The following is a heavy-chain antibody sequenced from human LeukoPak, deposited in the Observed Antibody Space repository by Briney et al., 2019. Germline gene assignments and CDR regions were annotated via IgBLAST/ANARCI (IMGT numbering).Heavy chain of an antibody. CDR2: TSASGGST. CDR1: GFTFSSYA. Sequence: GGSLRLSCAASGFTFSSYAMSWVRQAPGKGLEWVSGTSASGGSTYYADSVKGRFTISRDNSKNTLYLQMNSLRAEDTAVYYCAKDRITGTPYYFDYWGQGTLVTVSS. CDR3: AKDRITGTPYYFDY. V-gene: IGHV3-23*01. J-gene: IGHJ4*02. D-gene: IGHD1-20*01.